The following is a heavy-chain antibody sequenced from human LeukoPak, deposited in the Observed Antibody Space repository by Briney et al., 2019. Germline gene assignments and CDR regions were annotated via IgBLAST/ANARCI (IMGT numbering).Heavy chain of an antibody. CDR1: GYPFGNFA. CDR2: ISGDRGPT. CDR3: ARGGYSDY. J-gene: IGHJ4*02. D-gene: IGHD2-15*01. V-gene: IGHV1-18*01. Sequence: ASVKVSCKASGYPFGNFAISWVRQARGRGLEWVGWISGDRGPTYYAPKLQDRVTLTTDTSTSTAFLELRGLRSDDTAVYYCARGGYSDYWGQGTLVTVSS.